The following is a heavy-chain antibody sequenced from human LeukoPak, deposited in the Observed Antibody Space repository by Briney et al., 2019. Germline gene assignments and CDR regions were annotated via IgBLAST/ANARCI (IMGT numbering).Heavy chain of an antibody. V-gene: IGHV4-59*01. CDR1: GGSFSGYY. J-gene: IGHJ6*02. CDR2: IYYSGST. D-gene: IGHD2-21*02. CDR3: ARGYCGGDCYSTDYYYYGMDV. Sequence: PSETLSLTCAVYGGSFSGYYWSWIRQPPGKGLEWIGYIYYSGSTNYNPSLKSRVTISVDTSKNQFSLKLSSVTAADTAVYYCARGYCGGDCYSTDYYYYGMDVWGQGTTVTVSS.